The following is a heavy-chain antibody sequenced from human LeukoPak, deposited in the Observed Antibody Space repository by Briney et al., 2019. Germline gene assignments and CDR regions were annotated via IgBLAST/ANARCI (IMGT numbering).Heavy chain of an antibody. CDR1: GFTFSSYG. V-gene: IGHV3-30*18. D-gene: IGHD2-21*02. Sequence: PGGSLRLSCAASGFTFSSYGMHWVRQAPGKGLEWVAVISYDGSNKYYADSVKGRFTISRDNSKNTLYLQMNSLRAEDTAVYYCAKVGGEDKHIVVVTFDYWGQGTLVTVSS. CDR3: AKVGGEDKHIVVVTFDY. CDR2: ISYDGSNK. J-gene: IGHJ4*02.